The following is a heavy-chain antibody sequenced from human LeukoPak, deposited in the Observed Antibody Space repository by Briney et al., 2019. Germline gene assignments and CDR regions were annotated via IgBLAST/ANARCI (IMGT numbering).Heavy chain of an antibody. CDR3: AKDIYSNYYFDY. V-gene: IGHV3-23*01. CDR2: ISGSGDTT. D-gene: IGHD4-11*01. CDR1: GFTFSSYA. Sequence: GGSLRLSCAASGFTFSSYAMSWVRQAPGRGLEWVSAISGSGDTTYYADSVRGRFTISRDNSKNTLYLQMNSLRAEDTAVYYCAKDIYSNYYFDYWGQGTLVTVYS. J-gene: IGHJ4*02.